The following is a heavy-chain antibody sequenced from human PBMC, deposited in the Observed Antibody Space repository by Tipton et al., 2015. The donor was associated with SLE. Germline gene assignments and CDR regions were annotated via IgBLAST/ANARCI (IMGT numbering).Heavy chain of an antibody. CDR1: GFTFNSYV. J-gene: IGHJ4*02. V-gene: IGHV3-33*01. Sequence: SGFTFNSYVMHWVRQAPGKGLEWVAIIWYDGSNKYYADSVKGRFTISRDNSKNTLYLQMNSLRAEDTAVYYCARGHSSGWYWDFDYWGQGTLVTVSS. D-gene: IGHD6-19*01. CDR3: ARGHSSGWYWDFDY. CDR2: IWYDGSNK.